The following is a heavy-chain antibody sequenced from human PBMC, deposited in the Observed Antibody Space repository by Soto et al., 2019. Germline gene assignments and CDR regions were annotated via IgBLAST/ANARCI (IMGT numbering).Heavy chain of an antibody. D-gene: IGHD3-16*01. CDR2: ISASGKMT. J-gene: IGHJ4*02. CDR1: RFTFSSYG. CDR3: AKDGRFGKRCFDF. V-gene: IGHV3-23*04. Sequence: EVQLVESGGGFVHPGGSLRLSCAASRFTFSSYGMSWVRQSPGKGLEWVSGISASGKMTYYADSVRGRFTISRDNSANMVYLPIHNLRADDTALYFCAKDGRFGKRCFDFWGQGALVTVSS.